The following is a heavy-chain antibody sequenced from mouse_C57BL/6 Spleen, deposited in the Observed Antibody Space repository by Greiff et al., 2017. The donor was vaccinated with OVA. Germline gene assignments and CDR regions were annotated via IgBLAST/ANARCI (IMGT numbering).Heavy chain of an antibody. Sequence: QVQLQQSGTELVKPGASVKLSCKASGYTFTSYWMHWVKQRPGQGLEWIGNINPSNGGTNYNEKFKSKATLTVDKSSSTAYMQLSSLTSEDSAVYYCARELGYEAWFAYWGQGTLVTVSA. CDR1: GYTFTSYW. V-gene: IGHV1-53*01. D-gene: IGHD2-12*01. J-gene: IGHJ3*01. CDR3: ARELGYEAWFAY. CDR2: INPSNGGT.